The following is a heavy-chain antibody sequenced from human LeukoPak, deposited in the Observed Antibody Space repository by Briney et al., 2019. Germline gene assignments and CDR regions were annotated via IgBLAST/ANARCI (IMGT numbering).Heavy chain of an antibody. D-gene: IGHD3-10*01. J-gene: IGHJ4*02. V-gene: IGHV3-23*01. CDR1: GFSFSNYW. Sequence: SGGSLRLSCAASGFSFSNYWMSWVRQAPGKGLEWVSAISGSGGSTYYADSVKGRFTISRDNSKNTLYLQMNSLRAEDTAVYYCAKTMVRGVIVYWGQGTLVTVSS. CDR3: AKTMVRGVIVY. CDR2: ISGSGGST.